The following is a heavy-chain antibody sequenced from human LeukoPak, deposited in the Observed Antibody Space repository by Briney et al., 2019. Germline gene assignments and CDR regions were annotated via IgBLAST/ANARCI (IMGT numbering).Heavy chain of an antibody. CDR3: ARVVAAAGID. Sequence: SETLSLTCTVSGGSISSYYWGWIRQPPGKGLEWIGSIYYSGSTYYNPSLKSRVTISVDTSKNQFSLKLSSVTAADTAVYYCARVVAAAGIDWGQGTLVTVSS. D-gene: IGHD6-13*01. CDR1: GGSISSYY. J-gene: IGHJ4*02. V-gene: IGHV4-39*07. CDR2: IYYSGST.